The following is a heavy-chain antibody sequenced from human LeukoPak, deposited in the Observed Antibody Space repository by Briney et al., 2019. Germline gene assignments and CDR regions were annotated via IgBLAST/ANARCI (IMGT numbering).Heavy chain of an antibody. CDR1: GGSISSYY. D-gene: IGHD3-16*02. CDR3: ARHEYDYVWGSYRTTFVY. CDR2: IYYSGST. J-gene: IGHJ4*02. Sequence: SETLSLTCTVSGGSISSYYWSWIRQPPGKGLEWIGYIYYSGSTNYNPSLKSRVTISVDTSKNQFSLKLSSVTAADTAVYYCARHEYDYVWGSYRTTFVYWGQGTLVTVSS. V-gene: IGHV4-59*08.